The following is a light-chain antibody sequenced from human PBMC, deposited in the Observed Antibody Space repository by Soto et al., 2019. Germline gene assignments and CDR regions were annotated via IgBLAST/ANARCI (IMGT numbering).Light chain of an antibody. J-gene: IGKJ5*01. CDR3: QQYKTYPVT. V-gene: IGKV1-16*02. CDR2: AAS. Sequence: DIRMTQSPSSLSASVGDRVTITCRASQDISNFLAWFQQKPGKAPKSLMSAASRLHSGVPSKFSGSGSGTDFTLTINSLQPEDSATYYCQQYKTYPVTFGQGTRLEIK. CDR1: QDISNF.